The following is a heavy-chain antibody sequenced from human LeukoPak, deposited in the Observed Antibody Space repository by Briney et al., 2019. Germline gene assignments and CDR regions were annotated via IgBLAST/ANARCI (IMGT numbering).Heavy chain of an antibody. D-gene: IGHD3-9*01. Sequence: SETLSLTCTVSGGSISSYYWSWIRQPPGKGLGWIGYIYYSGSTNYNPSLKSRVTISVDTSKNQFSLKLSSVTAADTAVYYCARLGPRTYYDILTGYPTVGGDYFDYWGQGTLVTVSS. V-gene: IGHV4-59*08. J-gene: IGHJ4*02. CDR1: GGSISSYY. CDR2: IYYSGST. CDR3: ARLGPRTYYDILTGYPTVGGDYFDY.